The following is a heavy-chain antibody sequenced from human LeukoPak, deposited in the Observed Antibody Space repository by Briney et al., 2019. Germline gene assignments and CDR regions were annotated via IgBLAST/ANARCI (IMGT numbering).Heavy chain of an antibody. CDR3: AKVYYHGSGTRYFDY. J-gene: IGHJ4*02. CDR2: IRSSSVST. V-gene: IGHV3-23*01. Sequence: TGGSLRLSCAASGLTFSSYAMSWVRQAPGKGLEWVSSIRSSSVSTYYADSVKGRFTISRDNSKNTLYLQVNSLRPEDTAVYYCAKVYYHGSGTRYFDYWGQGTLVTVSS. CDR1: GLTFSSYA. D-gene: IGHD3-10*01.